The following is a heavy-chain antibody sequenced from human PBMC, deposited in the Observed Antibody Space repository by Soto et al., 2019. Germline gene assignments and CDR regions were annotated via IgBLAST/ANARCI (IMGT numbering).Heavy chain of an antibody. J-gene: IGHJ4*02. CDR3: ATPIFLIRFNY. V-gene: IGHV1-8*01. CDR2: MNPKSGNT. Sequence: ASVKVSCEASGYTFTNYDINWVRQATGQGLEWMGWMNPKSGNTGYAQKFQGRVIMTRNTSISTAYMELSNLRSEDTAVYYCATPIFLIRFNYWGQGTLVTVSS. CDR1: GYTFTNYD. D-gene: IGHD3-3*02.